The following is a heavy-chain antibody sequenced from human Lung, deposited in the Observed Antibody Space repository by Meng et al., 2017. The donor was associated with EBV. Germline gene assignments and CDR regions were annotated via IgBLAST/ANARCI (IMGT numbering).Heavy chain of an antibody. CDR3: ARAPGNWNFDS. J-gene: IGHJ4*02. D-gene: IGHD1-20*01. Sequence: QAQLQEAGPGLVKPSGTLSLTCTVSSASISSNNYWTWVRQSPGKGLEWIGEIYRNENTNYNPSLMSRVTMSLDKSKNHFSLNLRSVTVADTAVYFCARAPGNWNFDSWGQGTLVTVSS. CDR1: SASISSNNY. CDR2: IYRNENT. V-gene: IGHV4-4*02.